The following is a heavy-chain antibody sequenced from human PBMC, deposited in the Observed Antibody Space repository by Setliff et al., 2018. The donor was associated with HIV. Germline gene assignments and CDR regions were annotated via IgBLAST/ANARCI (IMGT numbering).Heavy chain of an antibody. CDR3: VRDKWLVPDTFDI. J-gene: IGHJ3*02. D-gene: IGHD6-19*01. Sequence: GSLRLSCAASGFTFSTYAMHWVRQAPGKGLQWVAVISYDGSNKYYADSVKGRFTISRDNSKNTLYLQMNSLRAEDTDLYYCVRDKWLVPDTFDIWGQGTMVTVSS. V-gene: IGHV3-30*04. CDR2: ISYDGSNK. CDR1: GFTFSTYA.